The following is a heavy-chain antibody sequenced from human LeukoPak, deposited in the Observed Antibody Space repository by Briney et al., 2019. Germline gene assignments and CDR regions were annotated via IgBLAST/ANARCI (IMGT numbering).Heavy chain of an antibody. Sequence: SETLSLTCTVSGGSISSYYWSWIRQPPGKGLEWIGYIYYSGSTNYNPSLKSRVTISVDTSKNQFSLKLSSVTAADTAVYYCARWVLGGKGVFDYWGQGTLVTVSS. CDR3: ARWVLGGKGVFDY. CDR1: GGSISSYY. J-gene: IGHJ4*02. CDR2: IYYSGST. D-gene: IGHD4-23*01. V-gene: IGHV4-59*01.